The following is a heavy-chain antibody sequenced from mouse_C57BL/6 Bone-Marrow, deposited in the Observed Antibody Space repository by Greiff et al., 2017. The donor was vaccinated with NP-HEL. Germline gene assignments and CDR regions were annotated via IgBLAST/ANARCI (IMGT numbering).Heavy chain of an antibody. D-gene: IGHD1-1*01. CDR3: ARYYYAAADY. Sequence: VQLQQSGPVLVKPGASVKMSCKASGYTFTDYYMNWVKQSHGKSLEWIGVINPYNGGTSYNQKFKGKATLTVDKSSSTAYMQLNSLTSDDSAVYYCARYYYAAADYWGQGTTLTVSS. CDR1: GYTFTDYY. CDR2: INPYNGGT. V-gene: IGHV1-19*01. J-gene: IGHJ2*01.